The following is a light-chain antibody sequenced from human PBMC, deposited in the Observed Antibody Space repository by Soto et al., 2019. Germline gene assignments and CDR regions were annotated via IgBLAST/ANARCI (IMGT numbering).Light chain of an antibody. J-gene: IGKJ1*01. Sequence: EIVLTQSPATLSLSPGERATLSCRASQSVSSYLAWYQQKPGQAPRLLIYDASKRATGIPARFTGSGSGTDFTLTISRLEPEDFADYYCQQRNNWPVTFGQGTRVEIK. V-gene: IGKV3-11*01. CDR1: QSVSSY. CDR2: DAS. CDR3: QQRNNWPVT.